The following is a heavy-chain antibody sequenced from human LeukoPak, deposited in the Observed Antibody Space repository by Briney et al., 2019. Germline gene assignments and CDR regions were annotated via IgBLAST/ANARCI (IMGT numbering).Heavy chain of an antibody. CDR1: GDSISNDDYY. Sequence: SQTLSLTCTVSGDSISNDDYYWSWIRQPAGKGLEWIGRIYTSGSTAYNPSLKSRVTISGDTSENQFSLRLSSVTAADTAVYYCARASYSYDISGWVPFDYWGQGTLVTVSS. CDR2: IYTSGST. V-gene: IGHV4-61*02. D-gene: IGHD3-22*01. J-gene: IGHJ4*02. CDR3: ARASYSYDISGWVPFDY.